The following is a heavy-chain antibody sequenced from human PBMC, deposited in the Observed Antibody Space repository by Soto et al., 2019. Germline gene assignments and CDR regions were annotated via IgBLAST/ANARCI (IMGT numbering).Heavy chain of an antibody. D-gene: IGHD6-13*01. J-gene: IGHJ5*02. V-gene: IGHV4-59*12. CDR2: IYYSGST. CDR3: ARDRLIGTPAYWFDP. CDR1: GGSISSYY. Sequence: SETLSLTCTVSGGSISSYYWSWIRQPPGKGLEWIGYIYYSGSTNYNPSLKSRVTISVDTSKNQFSLKLSSVTAADTAVYYCARDRLIGTPAYWFDPWGQGTLVTVSS.